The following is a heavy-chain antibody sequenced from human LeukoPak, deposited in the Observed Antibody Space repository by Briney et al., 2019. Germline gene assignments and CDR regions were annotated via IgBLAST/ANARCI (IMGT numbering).Heavy chain of an antibody. D-gene: IGHD3-22*01. CDR3: ATPSSYYDSSGYYFIDAFDI. CDR2: IYYSGST. J-gene: IGHJ3*02. V-gene: IGHV4-39*07. CDR1: GGSISSSSYY. Sequence: SETLSLTCTVSGGSISSSSYYWGWIRQPPGKGLEWIGSIYYSGSTNYNPSLKSRVTMSVDTSKNQFSLKLSSLTAADTAVYYCATPSSYYDSSGYYFIDAFDIWGQGTMVTVSS.